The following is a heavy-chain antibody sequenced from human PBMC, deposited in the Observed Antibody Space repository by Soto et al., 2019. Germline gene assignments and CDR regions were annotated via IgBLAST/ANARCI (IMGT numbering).Heavy chain of an antibody. CDR2: IYYTGST. CDR3: ARHTSTINLHFDP. D-gene: IGHD5-12*01. Sequence: PSETLSLTCTVSGGSIRSYYWGWIRQPPGKGLEWIGSIYYTGSTYYNPSLKSRVTMSVDASDNQVSLKLNSVTAADTAVYYCARHTSTINLHFDPWGQGTKVTVSS. CDR1: GGSIRSYY. J-gene: IGHJ5*02. V-gene: IGHV4-39*01.